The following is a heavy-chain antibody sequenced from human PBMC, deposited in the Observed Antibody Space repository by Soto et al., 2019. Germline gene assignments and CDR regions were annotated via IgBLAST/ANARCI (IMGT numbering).Heavy chain of an antibody. V-gene: IGHV3-66*01. J-gene: IGHJ6*02. D-gene: IGHD2-15*01. CDR2: LHSDGIT. CDR3: ARDRGGYYGMDV. CDR1: GFTVGSHY. Sequence: AGGSLRLSCAASGFTVGSHYMSWVRQAPEKGLEWVSVLHSDGITYYADSVKGRFNISRDNSKNTLYLQINSLRAEDTAVYYCARDRGGYYGMDVWGQGTTVTVS.